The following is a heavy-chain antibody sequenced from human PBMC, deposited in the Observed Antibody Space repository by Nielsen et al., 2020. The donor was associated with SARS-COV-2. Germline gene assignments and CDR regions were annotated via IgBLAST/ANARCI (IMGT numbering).Heavy chain of an antibody. D-gene: IGHD3/OR15-3a*01. CDR1: GDSVTNYY. CDR2: IHYTGIT. CDR3: ASGHFAD. Sequence: GSLRLSCTVSGDSVTNYYWNWIRQPPGKGLEWIGYIHYTGITSYNPSLKSRVSISVDTSNNQFSLKLTSATAADTAVYFCASGHFADWGQGTLVIVSS. J-gene: IGHJ4*02. V-gene: IGHV4-59*02.